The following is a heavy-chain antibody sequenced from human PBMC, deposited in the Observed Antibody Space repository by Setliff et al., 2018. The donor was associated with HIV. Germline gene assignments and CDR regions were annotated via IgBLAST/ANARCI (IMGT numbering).Heavy chain of an antibody. J-gene: IGHJ1*01. Sequence: GASVKVSCKASGYTFTRYYIHWVRQAPGQGLEWMGWISAYNGNTNYAQKLQGRVTMTTDTSTSTAYMELRSLRSDDTAVYYCARVVVRGVTFIAEYFQHWGQGTLVTVSS. D-gene: IGHD3-10*01. V-gene: IGHV1-18*01. CDR1: GYTFTRYY. CDR2: ISAYNGNT. CDR3: ARVVVRGVTFIAEYFQH.